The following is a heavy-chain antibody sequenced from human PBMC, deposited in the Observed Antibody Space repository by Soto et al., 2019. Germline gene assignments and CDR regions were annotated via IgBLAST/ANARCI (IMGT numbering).Heavy chain of an antibody. J-gene: IGHJ3*02. Sequence: GASVKVSCKASGGTFSSYTISWVRQAPGQGLEWMGRIIPILGIANYAQKFQGRVTITADKSTSTAYMELSSLRSEDTAVYYFARISGYDFTEAFDIWSQGTMVTVSS. D-gene: IGHD5-12*01. CDR3: ARISGYDFTEAFDI. CDR1: GGTFSSYT. CDR2: IIPILGIA. V-gene: IGHV1-69*02.